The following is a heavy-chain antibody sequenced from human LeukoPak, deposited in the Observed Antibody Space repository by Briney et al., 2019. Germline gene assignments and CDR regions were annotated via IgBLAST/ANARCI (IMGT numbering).Heavy chain of an antibody. CDR1: GFTFSSYW. CDR2: ISGSGGST. D-gene: IGHD4-17*01. V-gene: IGHV3-23*01. J-gene: IGHJ6*03. CDR3: AKDPVTHTLNYYMDV. Sequence: GGSLRLSCAASGFTFSSYWMSWVRQAPGKGLEWVSAISGSGGSTYYADSVKGRFTISRDNSKNTLYLQMNSLRAEDTAVYYCAKDPVTHTLNYYMDVWGKGTTVTVSS.